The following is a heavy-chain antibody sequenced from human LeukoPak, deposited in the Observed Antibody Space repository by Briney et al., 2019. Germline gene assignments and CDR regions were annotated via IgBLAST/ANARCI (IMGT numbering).Heavy chain of an antibody. CDR1: GFTFGDYS. CDR3: ARGYYDSSGYYYYYYGMDV. D-gene: IGHD3-22*01. J-gene: IGHJ6*02. V-gene: IGHV3-21*01. Sequence: PGGSLRLSCAASGFTFGDYSMHWVRQAPGKGLEWVSSISSGSSYIYYTDSVRGRFTISRDNAKSSLYLQVNSLRVEDTAVYYCARGYYDSSGYYYYYYGMDVWGQGTTVTVSS. CDR2: ISSGSSYI.